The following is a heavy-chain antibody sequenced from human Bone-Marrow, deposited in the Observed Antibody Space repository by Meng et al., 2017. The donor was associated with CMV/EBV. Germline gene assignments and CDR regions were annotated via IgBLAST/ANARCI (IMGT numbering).Heavy chain of an antibody. CDR3: AREGRYCSSTSCYTAWDYYYYGMDV. Sequence: ASVKVSCKASGYTFTGYYMHWVRQAPGQGLEWMGWINPNSGGTNYAQKFQGRVTMTRDTSISTAYMELSRLRSDDTAVYYCAREGRYCSSTSCYTAWDYYYYGMDVWGQGTTVTVSS. CDR2: INPNSGGT. V-gene: IGHV1-2*02. D-gene: IGHD2-2*02. CDR1: GYTFTGYY. J-gene: IGHJ6*02.